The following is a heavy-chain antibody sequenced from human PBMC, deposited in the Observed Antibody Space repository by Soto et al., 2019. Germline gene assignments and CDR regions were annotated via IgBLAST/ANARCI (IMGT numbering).Heavy chain of an antibody. CDR2: IWHDGSDK. Sequence: HPGGSLRLSCAASGFTFSSYGIHWVRQAPGKGLEWVAVIWHDGSDKYYADSVKGRFTISRDNSKNTLYLQMNSLRDEDTAVYYCAREPDYYFEYWGQGTLVTVS. J-gene: IGHJ4*02. CDR1: GFTFSSYG. V-gene: IGHV3-33*01. CDR3: AREPDYYFEY.